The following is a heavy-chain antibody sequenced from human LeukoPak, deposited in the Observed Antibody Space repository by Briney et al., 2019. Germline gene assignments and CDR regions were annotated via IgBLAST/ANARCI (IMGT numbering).Heavy chain of an antibody. D-gene: IGHD6-19*01. CDR1: GGSISSYY. CDR2: IYYSGST. CDR3: ARGSSSGWTTYYYYYGMDV. Sequence: SETLSLTCTVSGGSISSYYWSWIRQPPGKGLEWIGYIYYSGSTNYNPSLESRVTISVDTSKNQFSLKLSSVTAADTAVYYCARGSSSGWTTYYYYYGMDVWGQGTTVTVSS. J-gene: IGHJ6*02. V-gene: IGHV4-59*01.